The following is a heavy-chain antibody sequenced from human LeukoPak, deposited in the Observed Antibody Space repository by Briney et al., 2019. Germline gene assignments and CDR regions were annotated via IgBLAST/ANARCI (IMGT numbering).Heavy chain of an antibody. CDR3: ARDRDYGDCFDY. CDR1: GFTFSSYA. Sequence: ERSLRLSCAASGFTFSSYAMHWVRQAPGKGLEWVAVISYDGSNKYYADSVKGRFTISRDNSKNTLYLQMNSLRAEDTAVYYCARDRDYGDCFDYWGQGTLVTVSS. V-gene: IGHV3-30-3*01. J-gene: IGHJ4*02. D-gene: IGHD4-17*01. CDR2: ISYDGSNK.